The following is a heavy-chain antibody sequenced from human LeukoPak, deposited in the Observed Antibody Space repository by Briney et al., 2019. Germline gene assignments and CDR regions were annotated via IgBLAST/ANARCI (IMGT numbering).Heavy chain of an antibody. CDR2: ISSSGSTI. V-gene: IGHV3-11*01. CDR1: GFTFSDYY. Sequence: GGSLRLPCAASGFTFSDYYMSWIRQAPGKGLEWVSYISSSGSTIYYADSVKGRFTISRDNAKNSLYLQMNSLRAEDTAVYYCARRGGSGSYLGPYYYYYYMDVWGKGTTVTVSS. D-gene: IGHD3-10*01. CDR3: ARRGGSGSYLGPYYYYYYMDV. J-gene: IGHJ6*03.